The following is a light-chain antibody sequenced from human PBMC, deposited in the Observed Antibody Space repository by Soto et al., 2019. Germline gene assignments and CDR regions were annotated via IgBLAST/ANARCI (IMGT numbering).Light chain of an antibody. CDR1: QSVSSSY. Sequence: EIVLTQSPGTRSLSPGERATLSCSASQSVSSSYLAWYQQKPGQSPRLLIYGASSRATGLPDRFSGSGSGTDFPLTISRREHEDVAVYYCQQYGSSHWTFGQGTKVDIK. J-gene: IGKJ1*01. V-gene: IGKV3-20*01. CDR3: QQYGSSHWT. CDR2: GAS.